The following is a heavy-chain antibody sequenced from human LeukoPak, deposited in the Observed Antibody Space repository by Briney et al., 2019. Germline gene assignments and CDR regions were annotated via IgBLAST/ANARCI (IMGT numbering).Heavy chain of an antibody. D-gene: IGHD3-3*01. Sequence: GGSLRLSCAASGFTFSSYEMNWVRQAPGKGLEWVSYISSSGSTIYYADSVKGRFTISRDNAKNSLYLQMNSLRAEVTAVYYCARDSLDYDFWSGRYNWFDPWGQGTLVTVSS. CDR2: ISSSGSTI. CDR3: ARDSLDYDFWSGRYNWFDP. V-gene: IGHV3-48*03. J-gene: IGHJ5*02. CDR1: GFTFSSYE.